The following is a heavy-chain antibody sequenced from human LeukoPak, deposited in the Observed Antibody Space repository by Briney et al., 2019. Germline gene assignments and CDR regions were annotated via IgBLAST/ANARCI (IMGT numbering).Heavy chain of an antibody. V-gene: IGHV3-74*01. CDR2: INSDASTI. D-gene: IGHD2-8*01. CDR1: GLTFSSDL. Sequence: GALRLSFAASGLTFSSDLMHLVRQGPGKGLGVGSPINSDASTINYADSVKGRFTISRDNAKNTLYLQMNNLRAEDTAVYYCAREDCTIGAVCSSLLDHWGRGTLVTVSS. J-gene: IGHJ4*02. CDR3: AREDCTIGAVCSSLLDH.